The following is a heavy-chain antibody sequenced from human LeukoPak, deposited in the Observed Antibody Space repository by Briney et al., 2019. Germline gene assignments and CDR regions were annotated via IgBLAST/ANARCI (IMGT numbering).Heavy chain of an antibody. CDR2: INYGGST. CDR3: ARRYYYDSSGYYYYFDY. CDR1: GGSISSSNSYY. Sequence: SETLSLTCSVSGGSISSSNSYYWAWIRQPPGKGLEWIGSINYGGSTTYNPSLKSRVTISVDTSKNQFSLKLSSVTAADTAVYYCARRYYYDSSGYYYYFDYWGQGTLVTVSS. J-gene: IGHJ4*02. V-gene: IGHV4-39*01. D-gene: IGHD3-22*01.